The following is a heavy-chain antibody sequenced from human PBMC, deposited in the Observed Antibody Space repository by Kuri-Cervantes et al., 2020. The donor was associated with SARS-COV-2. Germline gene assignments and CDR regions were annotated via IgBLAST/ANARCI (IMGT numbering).Heavy chain of an antibody. CDR2: IYPDDSDT. D-gene: IGHD3-10*01. V-gene: IGHV5-51*01. J-gene: IGHJ5*02. Sequence: KVSCKASGYSLSTYWIAWVRQMPGKGLEWMGIIYPDDSDTRYSPSFQGQVTISADKSISTAYLQWSSLKASDTAMYYCARRDGWGVFDPWGQGTLVTVSS. CDR3: ARRDGWGVFDP. CDR1: GYSLSTYW.